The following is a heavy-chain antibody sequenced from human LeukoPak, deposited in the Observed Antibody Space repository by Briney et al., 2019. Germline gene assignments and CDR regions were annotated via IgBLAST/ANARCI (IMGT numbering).Heavy chain of an antibody. CDR2: ISSSSSYI. D-gene: IGHD5-12*01. J-gene: IGHJ4*02. V-gene: IGHV3-21*04. CDR3: AKGRGYELPLDN. Sequence: GGSLRLSCAASGSTFSSYSMNWVRQAPGKGLEWVSSISSSSSYIYYADSVKGRFTISRDNTKNSLYLQMNSLRAEDTALYYCAKGRGYELPLDNWGQGTLVTVSS. CDR1: GSTFSSYS.